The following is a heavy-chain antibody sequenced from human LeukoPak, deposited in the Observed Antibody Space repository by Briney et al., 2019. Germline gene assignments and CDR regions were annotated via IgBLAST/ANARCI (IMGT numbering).Heavy chain of an antibody. CDR2: IYHSGDT. D-gene: IGHD1-26*01. Sequence: SETLSLTCIVSGYSITSGYYWGWIRQPPGKGLEWIGSIYHSGDTYYNPSLKSRVTISVDTSKNQFSLKLDSVTAADTAVYYCAKSGGYGLIDYWGQGTLVTVSS. V-gene: IGHV4-38-2*02. CDR1: GYSITSGYY. CDR3: AKSGGYGLIDY. J-gene: IGHJ4*02.